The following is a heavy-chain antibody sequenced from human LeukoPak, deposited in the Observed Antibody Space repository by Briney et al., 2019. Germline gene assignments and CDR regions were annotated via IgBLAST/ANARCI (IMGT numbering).Heavy chain of an antibody. J-gene: IGHJ4*02. CDR3: ARLNRQHQLLDHIDY. CDR1: GYSFTSYW. V-gene: IGHV5-51*01. CDR2: IYPGDSDT. D-gene: IGHD2-2*01. Sequence: GESLKISCKGSGYSFTSYWIGWVRQMPGKGLEWMGIIYPGDSDTRYSPSFQGQVTISADKSISTAYLQWSSLKASDTAMYYCARLNRQHQLLDHIDYWGQGTLVTVSS.